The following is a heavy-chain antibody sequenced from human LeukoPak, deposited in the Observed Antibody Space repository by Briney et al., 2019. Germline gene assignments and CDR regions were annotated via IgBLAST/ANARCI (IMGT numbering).Heavy chain of an antibody. CDR3: ARVGAIDYRRAPRHNWFDP. CDR2: IYYSGST. V-gene: IGHV4-39*07. J-gene: IGHJ5*02. Sequence: PSETLSLTCTVSGGSISSSSYYWGWIRQPPGKGLEWIGRIYYSGSTYYNPSLKSRVTISVDTSKNQFSLKLSSVTAADTAVYYCARVGAIDYRRAPRHNWFDPWGQGILVTVSS. D-gene: IGHD1-26*01. CDR1: GGSISSSSYY.